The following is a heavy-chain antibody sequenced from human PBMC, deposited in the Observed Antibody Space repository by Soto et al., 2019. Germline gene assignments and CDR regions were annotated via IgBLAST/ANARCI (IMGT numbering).Heavy chain of an antibody. V-gene: IGHV3-21*04. CDR1: GXTFSSYR. CDR3: ARDRVKGIAAAGAYWFDP. J-gene: IGHJ5*02. CDR2: ISSSSSYI. Sequence: GSLRLSCAASGXTFSSYRMNWVRQAPGKGLEWVSSISSSSSYICYADSAQGRFTIYRDNAKNSLYLQMNSLRAEDTALYHCARDRVKGIAAAGAYWFDPWGQGTLGTVS. D-gene: IGHD6-13*01.